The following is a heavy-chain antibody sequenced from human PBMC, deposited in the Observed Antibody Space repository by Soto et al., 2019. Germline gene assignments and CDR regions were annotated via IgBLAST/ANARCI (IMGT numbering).Heavy chain of an antibody. CDR3: ARDGGRHSGGIDY. V-gene: IGHV1-69*01. J-gene: IGHJ4*02. CDR2: IIPIFGTA. D-gene: IGHD1-26*01. Sequence: QVQLVQSGAEVKKPGSSVKVSCKASGGTFSSYSINWVRQAPGQGLEWMGEIIPIFGTANYAQKFQGRVTITADESTSTAYMELSSLRSEDTALYYCARDGGRHSGGIDYWGQGTLVTFSS. CDR1: GGTFSSYS.